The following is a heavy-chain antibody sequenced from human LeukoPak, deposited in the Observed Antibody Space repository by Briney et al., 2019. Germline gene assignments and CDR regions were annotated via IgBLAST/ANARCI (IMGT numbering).Heavy chain of an antibody. CDR2: IHYSGST. V-gene: IGHV4-39*07. Sequence: SETLSLTCTVSGGSISGSGYYWGWVRQPPGKGLEWIGSIHYSGSTNYNPSLKSRVTISVDTSKNQFSLKLSSVTAADTAVYYCARGYCSGGSCYSYYYNNYMDVWGKGTTVTVSS. CDR1: GGSISGSGYY. J-gene: IGHJ6*03. D-gene: IGHD2-15*01. CDR3: ARGYCSGGSCYSYYYNNYMDV.